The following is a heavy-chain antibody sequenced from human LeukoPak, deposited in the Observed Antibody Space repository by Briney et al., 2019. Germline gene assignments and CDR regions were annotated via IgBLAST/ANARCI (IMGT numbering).Heavy chain of an antibody. V-gene: IGHV3-23*01. Sequence: GGPLRLSCAASGLTFSSYALSWVGQAPGKGLEWVSAISGSGGSTYYADSVKGRFTISRDNSKNTLYLQMNSLRAEDTAVYCAKDQGFWSGPTDYWGQGTLVTVSS. J-gene: IGHJ4*02. CDR1: GLTFSSYA. CDR2: ISGSGGST. D-gene: IGHD3-3*01. CDR3: AKDQGFWSGPTDY.